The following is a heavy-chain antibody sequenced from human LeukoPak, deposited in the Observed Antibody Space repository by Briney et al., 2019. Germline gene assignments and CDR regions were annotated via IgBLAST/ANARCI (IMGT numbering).Heavy chain of an antibody. Sequence: GGSLRLSCAASGFTFSSYWMHWVRQAPGQGLVWVSRINSDGSSTSYADSVKGRFTISRDNATNTLYLQMNSLRAEDTAVYYCARVNYGDYSDYWGQGTLVTVSS. CDR1: GFTFSSYW. J-gene: IGHJ4*02. CDR2: INSDGSST. CDR3: ARVNYGDYSDY. D-gene: IGHD4-17*01. V-gene: IGHV3-74*01.